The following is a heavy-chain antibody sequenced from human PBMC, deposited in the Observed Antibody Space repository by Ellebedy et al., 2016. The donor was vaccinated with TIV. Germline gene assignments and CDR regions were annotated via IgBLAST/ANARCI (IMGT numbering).Heavy chain of an antibody. CDR3: AKDIGSGYYWYFDL. CDR2: ISGSGGST. CDR1: GFTFSSYA. D-gene: IGHD3-22*01. Sequence: PGGSLRLSCAASGFTFSSYAMSWVRQAPGKGLEWVSAISGSGGSTYYPDSVKGRFTISRDNSKNTLYLQMNSLRAEDTAVYYCAKDIGSGYYWYFDLWGRGTLVTVSS. J-gene: IGHJ2*01. V-gene: IGHV3-23*01.